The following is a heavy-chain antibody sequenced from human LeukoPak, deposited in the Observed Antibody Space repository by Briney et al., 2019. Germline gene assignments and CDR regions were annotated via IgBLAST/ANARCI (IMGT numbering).Heavy chain of an antibody. D-gene: IGHD6-19*01. CDR1: GFTFSSYG. Sequence: PGGSLRLSCAASGFTFSSYGMHWVRQAPGKGLEWVAVIWYDGSNKYYADSVKGRFTISRDNSKNTLYLQMNSLRAEDTAVYYCARADSSGWYLFDPWGQGTLVTGSS. J-gene: IGHJ5*02. V-gene: IGHV3-33*01. CDR2: IWYDGSNK. CDR3: ARADSSGWYLFDP.